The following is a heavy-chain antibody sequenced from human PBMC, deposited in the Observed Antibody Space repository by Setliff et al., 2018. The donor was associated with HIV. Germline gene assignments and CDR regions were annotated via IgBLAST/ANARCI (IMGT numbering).Heavy chain of an antibody. CDR1: GVSVSSGGYY. CDR3: ARGESTTWDLAEYFQH. Sequence: PSETLSLTCTVSGVSVSSGGYYWSGIRQHPGKGLEWIGYVYYTGTSYFNPSLKSRITISVDTSKNHFSLKLGFVTAADTAVYYCARGESTTWDLAEYFQHWGHGTLVTVSS. CDR2: VYYTGTS. D-gene: IGHD2-2*01. V-gene: IGHV4-31*03. J-gene: IGHJ1*01.